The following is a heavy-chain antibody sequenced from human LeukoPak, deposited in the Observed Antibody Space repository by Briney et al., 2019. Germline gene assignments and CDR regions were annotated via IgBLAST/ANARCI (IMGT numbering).Heavy chain of an antibody. D-gene: IGHD5-18*01. V-gene: IGHV3-48*01. CDR2: ISSSSSII. CDR1: GFTFSSYS. CDR3: ARARGYSYGYSDY. Sequence: GGSLRLSCAGSGFTFSSYSMNWVRQAPGKGLEWVSYISSSSSIIDYADSVEGRFTISRDNAKNSLYLQMNSLRAEDTAVYYCARARGYSYGYSDYWGQGTLVTVSS. J-gene: IGHJ4*02.